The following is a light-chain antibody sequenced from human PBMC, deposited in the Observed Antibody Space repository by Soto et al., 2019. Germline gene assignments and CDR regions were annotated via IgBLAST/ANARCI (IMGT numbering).Light chain of an antibody. CDR1: SSDVGGYNY. CDR3: SSFTRSSTWL. CDR2: EVN. J-gene: IGLJ3*02. V-gene: IGLV2-14*01. Sequence: QSVLTQPASVSGSPGQSITISCTGTSSDVGGYNYVSWYQQHPGKAPKLMIYEVNNRPSGVSNRFSGSKSGNTASLTISGRQAEDEADYYCSSFTRSSTWLFGGGTQLTVL.